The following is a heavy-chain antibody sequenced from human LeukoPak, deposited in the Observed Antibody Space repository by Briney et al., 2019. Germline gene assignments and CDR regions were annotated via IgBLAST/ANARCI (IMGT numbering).Heavy chain of an antibody. CDR1: GFTFSDYY. Sequence: GRSLRLSCAASGFTFSDYYMSWIRQAPGKGLEWVSFISTDGSHINYAASVKGRFTISRDNAKKSVYLQMNSLRAEDTAVYYCVRYCSSTDCYIGSAEYFQHWGQGTLVTVSS. D-gene: IGHD2-2*02. J-gene: IGHJ1*01. CDR3: VRYCSSTDCYIGSAEYFQH. CDR2: ISTDGSHI. V-gene: IGHV3-11*01.